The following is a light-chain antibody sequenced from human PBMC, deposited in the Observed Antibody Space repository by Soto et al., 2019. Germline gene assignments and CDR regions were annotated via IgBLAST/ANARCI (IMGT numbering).Light chain of an antibody. CDR2: GAS. CDR1: QSVYSN. Sequence: EVVVTQSPATLSVSPGERATLSCRASQSVYSNLAWYQQKPGQAPRLLIYGASTRATDIPTRFSGSGSGTEFTLTISSLQSEAFAVYYCQQYYTWPSWTFGQGTKVEI. V-gene: IGKV3-15*01. J-gene: IGKJ1*01. CDR3: QQYYTWPSWT.